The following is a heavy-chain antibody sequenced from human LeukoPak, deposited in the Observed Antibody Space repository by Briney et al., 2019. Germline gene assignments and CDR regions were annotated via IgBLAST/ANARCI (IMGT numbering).Heavy chain of an antibody. CDR3: ARDSRLGYDFWSGYSDY. CDR2: IIPIFGTA. D-gene: IGHD3-3*01. Sequence: SVKVSCKAPGGTFSSYAISWVRQAPGQGLEWMGGIIPIFGTANYAQKFQGRVTITADESTSTAYMELSSLRSEDTAVYYCARDSRLGYDFWSGYSDYWGQGTLVTVSS. V-gene: IGHV1-69*13. CDR1: GGTFSSYA. J-gene: IGHJ4*02.